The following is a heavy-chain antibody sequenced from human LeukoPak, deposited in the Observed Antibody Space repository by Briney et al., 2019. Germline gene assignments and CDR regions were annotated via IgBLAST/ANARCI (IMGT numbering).Heavy chain of an antibody. CDR2: IRNDGSNK. CDR3: AKDLELEGY. V-gene: IGHV3-30*02. D-gene: IGHD3-3*01. J-gene: IGHJ4*02. CDR1: GFTFSRDG. Sequence: GGSLRLSCAASGFTFSRDGMHWVRQAPGKGPEWVAFIRNDGSNKYYGDSVKGRFTISRDNSKNTLYLQMNSLKAEDTAMYYCAKDLELEGYWGQGTLVTVSS.